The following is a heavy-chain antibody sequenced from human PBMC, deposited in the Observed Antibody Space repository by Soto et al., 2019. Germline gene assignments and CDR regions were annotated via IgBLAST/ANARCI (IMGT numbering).Heavy chain of an antibody. J-gene: IGHJ4*02. V-gene: IGHV3-23*01. CDR3: SKGPWIQLCQNYFDY. D-gene: IGHD5-18*01. CDR2: ISGSGGSR. Sequence: EVQLLESGGGLVQPGGCLRLSCAASGFTFSSYAMSWVRQAPGMGLAWVSAISGSGGSRYYADSVKARFTISRDNSKNTQYLQMNSLISEDTAVYYCSKGPWIQLCQNYFDYWGQGTLVTVSS. CDR1: GFTFSSYA.